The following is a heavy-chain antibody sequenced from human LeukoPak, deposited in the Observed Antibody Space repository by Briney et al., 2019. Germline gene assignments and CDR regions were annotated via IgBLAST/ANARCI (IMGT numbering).Heavy chain of an antibody. J-gene: IGHJ4*02. CDR3: AKDGSGSIFDY. CDR1: GFTFSSYG. CDR2: ISYDGSNK. Sequence: GGSLRLSCAASGFTFSSYGMHWVRQAPGKGLEWVAVISYDGSNKYYADSVEGRFTISRDNSKNTLYLQMNSLRAEDTAVYYCAKDGSGSIFDYWGQGTLVTVSS. V-gene: IGHV3-30*18. D-gene: IGHD3-10*01.